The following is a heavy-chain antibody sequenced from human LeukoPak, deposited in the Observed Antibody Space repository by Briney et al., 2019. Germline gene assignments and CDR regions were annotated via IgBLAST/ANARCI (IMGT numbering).Heavy chain of an antibody. V-gene: IGHV3-23*01. CDR1: GFTFSSYA. Sequence: GGSLRLSCAASGFTFSSYAMSWVRQAPGKGLEWVSAISGSGGSTYYADSVKGRFTISRDNSKNTLYLQMNSLRAEDTAVYYCAKGLRGMDYYYMDVWGKGTTVTVSS. D-gene: IGHD1-14*01. CDR2: ISGSGGST. CDR3: AKGLRGMDYYYMDV. J-gene: IGHJ6*03.